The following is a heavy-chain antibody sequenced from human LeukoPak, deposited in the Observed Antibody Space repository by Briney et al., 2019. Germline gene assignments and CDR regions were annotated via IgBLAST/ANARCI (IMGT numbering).Heavy chain of an antibody. J-gene: IGHJ4*02. Sequence: GGSLRLSCAASGFTFSSYGMHWVRQAPGKGLEWVAFIRYDGSNKYYADSVKGRFTISRGNSKNTLYLQMNSLRAEDTAVYYCAKDQPSGYCSGGSCFLFDYWGQGTLVTVSS. CDR1: GFTFSSYG. CDR2: IRYDGSNK. D-gene: IGHD2-15*01. CDR3: AKDQPSGYCSGGSCFLFDY. V-gene: IGHV3-30*02.